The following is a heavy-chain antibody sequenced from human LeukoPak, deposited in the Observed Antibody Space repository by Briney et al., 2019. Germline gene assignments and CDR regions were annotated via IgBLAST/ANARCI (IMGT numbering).Heavy chain of an antibody. CDR1: GGSISSSYYY. D-gene: IGHD5-12*01. CDR3: ARVHSGYDFGNRKYYYFDY. J-gene: IGHJ4*02. V-gene: IGHV4-39*01. CDR2: IFYSGST. Sequence: SETLSLTCTVSGGSISSSYYYWGWIRQPPGKGLEWIGSIFYSGSTYYNPSLKSRVTISLDTSKNQFSLKLSSVTAADTAVYYCARVHSGYDFGNRKYYYFDYWGQGTLVTVSS.